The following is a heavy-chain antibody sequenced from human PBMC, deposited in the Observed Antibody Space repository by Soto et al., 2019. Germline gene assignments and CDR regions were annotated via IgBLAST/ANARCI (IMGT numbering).Heavy chain of an antibody. V-gene: IGHV3-33*01. CDR3: ARRQIPPPTRGAANARGGMDV. D-gene: IGHD6-25*01. CDR2: IWNDGSNN. J-gene: IGHJ6*01. CDR1: GFTFNNYG. Sequence: QVQLVVSGGGVVQPGRSLRLSCAASGFTFNNYGMHWVRQAPGKGLEWLAVIWNDGSNNYYANSVKGRFTISRDNYKNTLYLHMNSLRAEDAAVYYCARRQIPPPTRGAANARGGMDVWGQGTTVTVSS.